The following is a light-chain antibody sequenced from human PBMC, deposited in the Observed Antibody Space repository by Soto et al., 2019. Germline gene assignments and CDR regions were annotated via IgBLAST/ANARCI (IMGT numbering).Light chain of an antibody. V-gene: IGLV2-8*01. J-gene: IGLJ1*01. CDR2: EVT. CDR3: CSFAGSNNRV. Sequence: QSVLTQPPSASGSRGQSVTISCTGTSSDVGGYNFVSWYQQHPGKVPKLMIYEVTERPSGVPDRFSGSKSGNTASLTISGLQAEDEADYYCCSFAGSNNRVFGTGTKVTVL. CDR1: SSDVGGYNF.